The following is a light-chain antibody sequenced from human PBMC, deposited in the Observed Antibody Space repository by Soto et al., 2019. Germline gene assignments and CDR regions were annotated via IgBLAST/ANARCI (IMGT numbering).Light chain of an antibody. CDR1: QSVRSN. V-gene: IGKV3-15*01. CDR2: GAS. CDR3: QQYNNWPPWT. Sequence: EIVMTQSPATLSVSPGERVTLSCRASQSVRSNLAWYQQKPGQAARLLIYGASTRATGIPARFSGSGSGTEFTLTISSLHSEDFAVYYCQQYNNWPPWTFGPGTKVDIK. J-gene: IGKJ3*01.